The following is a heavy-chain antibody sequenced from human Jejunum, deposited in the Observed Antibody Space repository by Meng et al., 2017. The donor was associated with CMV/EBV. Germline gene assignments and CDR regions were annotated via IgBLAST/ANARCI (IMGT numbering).Heavy chain of an antibody. V-gene: IGHV3-23*01. J-gene: IGHJ4*02. CDR1: GFTFSSYA. Sequence: CAASGFTFSSYALIWVHQAPGKGLEWVSTISGSGRTTYDADSVKGRFTISRDNSKNTVYLQMNSLRAEDTAVYYCAKEDYSNDLDYWGQGTLVTVSS. CDR3: AKEDYSNDLDY. D-gene: IGHD4-11*01. CDR2: ISGSGRTT.